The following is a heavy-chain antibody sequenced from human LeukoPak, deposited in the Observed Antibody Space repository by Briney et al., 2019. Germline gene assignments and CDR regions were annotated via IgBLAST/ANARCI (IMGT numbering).Heavy chain of an antibody. CDR3: ARDDTPSYYYDSSGYRTIDY. Sequence: ASEKVSCKASGYTFTSYGISWVRQAPGQGLEWMGWISAYNGNTNYAQKLQGRVTMTTDTSTSTAYMELRSLRSDDTAVYYCARDDTPSYYYDSSGYRTIDYWGQGTLVTVSS. CDR1: GYTFTSYG. D-gene: IGHD3-22*01. J-gene: IGHJ4*02. V-gene: IGHV1-18*01. CDR2: ISAYNGNT.